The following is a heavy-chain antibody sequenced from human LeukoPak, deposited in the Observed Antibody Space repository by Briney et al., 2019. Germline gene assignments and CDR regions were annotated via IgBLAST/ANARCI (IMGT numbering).Heavy chain of an antibody. J-gene: IGHJ3*02. CDR3: ARAGKQWLVRDAFDI. CDR2: IIPIFGTA. Sequence: ASVKVSCKASGGTFSSYAISWVRQAPGQGLEWMGGIIPIFGTANYAQKFQGRVTITADESTSTAYMELSSLRSEDTAVYYCARAGKQWLVRDAFDIWGQGTMVTVSS. D-gene: IGHD6-19*01. CDR1: GGTFSSYA. V-gene: IGHV1-69*13.